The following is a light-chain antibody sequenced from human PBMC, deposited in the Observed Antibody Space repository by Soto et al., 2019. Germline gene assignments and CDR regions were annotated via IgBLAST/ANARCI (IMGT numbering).Light chain of an antibody. CDR1: SSDIGVYNY. J-gene: IGLJ1*01. Sequence: QSALTQLASVSGSPGQSITFSCTGTSSDIGVYNYVSWYQQHPGKAPKLMIYEVNNRPSGVSNRFSGSKSGNTASLTISGLQAEDEADYYCSSYTTSNTYVFGTGTKATV. CDR3: SSYTTSNTYV. V-gene: IGLV2-14*01. CDR2: EVN.